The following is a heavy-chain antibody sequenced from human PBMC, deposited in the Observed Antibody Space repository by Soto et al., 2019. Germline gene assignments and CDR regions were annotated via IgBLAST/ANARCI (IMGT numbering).Heavy chain of an antibody. D-gene: IGHD3-10*01. CDR3: AKGGPMVRGPRGYFDY. CDR2: ISYDGSNK. J-gene: IGHJ4*03. Sequence: QVQLVESGGGVVQPGRSLRLSCAASGFTFSSYGMHWVRQAPGKGLEWVAAISYDGSNKYYADSVKGRFTISRDNSKNTLYLQMNSLRAEDTAVYYCAKGGPMVRGPRGYFDYWGQGTLVTVSS. CDR1: GFTFSSYG. V-gene: IGHV3-30*18.